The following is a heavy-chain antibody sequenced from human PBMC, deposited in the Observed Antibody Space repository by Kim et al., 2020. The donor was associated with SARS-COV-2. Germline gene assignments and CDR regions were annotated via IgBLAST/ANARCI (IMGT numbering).Heavy chain of an antibody. CDR1: GFSFSDTW. J-gene: IGHJ5*02. Sequence: GGSLRLSCVASGFSFSDTWMTWVRQAPGKGLAWVANIKKDGREEQYVDSVKGRFTISRDNAKNSLYLQMNSLRAEDTAIYYCIRNGRFHKYDTWGQGALVTVSS. CDR2: IKKDGREE. D-gene: IGHD2-8*01. CDR3: IRNGRFHKYDT. V-gene: IGHV3-7*01.